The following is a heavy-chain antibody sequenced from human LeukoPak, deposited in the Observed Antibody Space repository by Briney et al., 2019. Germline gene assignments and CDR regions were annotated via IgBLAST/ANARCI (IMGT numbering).Heavy chain of an antibody. CDR1: GGSISSYY. CDR3: ARRITYYYGMDV. J-gene: IGHJ6*02. D-gene: IGHD3-10*01. Sequence: SEPLSLTCPVSGGSISSYYWSWIRQPPGKGLEWIGYIYYSGSTNYNPSLKSRVTISVDTSKNQFSLKLSSVTAADTAVYYCARRITYYYGMDVWGQGTTVTVSS. CDR2: IYYSGST. V-gene: IGHV4-59*08.